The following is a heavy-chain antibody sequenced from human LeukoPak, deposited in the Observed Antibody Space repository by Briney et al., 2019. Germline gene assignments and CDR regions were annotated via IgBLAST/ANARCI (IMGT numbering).Heavy chain of an antibody. CDR3: ARVYYDSSAPDAFDI. CDR2: INPNSGGT. CDR1: GYTFTGYY. D-gene: IGHD3-22*01. V-gene: IGHV1-2*06. J-gene: IGHJ3*02. Sequence: ASVKVSCKASGYTFTGYYMHWVRQAPGQGLEWMGRINPNSGGTNYAQKFQGRVTMTRDTSISTAYMELSRLRSDDTAVYYCARVYYDSSAPDAFDIWGQGTMVTVSS.